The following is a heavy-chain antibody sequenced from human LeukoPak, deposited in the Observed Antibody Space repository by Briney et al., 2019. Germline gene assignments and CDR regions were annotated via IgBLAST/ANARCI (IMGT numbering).Heavy chain of an antibody. J-gene: IGHJ4*02. D-gene: IGHD6-19*01. CDR1: GFTFSSYG. V-gene: IGHV3-30*02. Sequence: PGGSLRLSCAASGFTFSSYGMHWVRQAPGKGLEWVAFIRFDGSNTYYADSVKGRFTISRDNSKNTLYLQMNSLRAEDTAVYYCAKDFAGHSSGWPSDYWGQGTLVSVSS. CDR3: AKDFAGHSSGWPSDY. CDR2: IRFDGSNT.